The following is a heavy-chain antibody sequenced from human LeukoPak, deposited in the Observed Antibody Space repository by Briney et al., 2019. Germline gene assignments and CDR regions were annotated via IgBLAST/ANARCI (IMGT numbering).Heavy chain of an antibody. CDR1: GGSVSSGSYY. D-gene: IGHD6-13*01. Sequence: KSSETLSLTCTVSGGSVSSGSYYWSWIRQPPGKGLEWIGEINHSGSTNYNPSLKSRVTISVDTSKNQFSLKLSSVTAADTAVYYCARAGAWQHLLSYWGQGTLVTVSS. CDR2: INHSGST. CDR3: ARAGAWQHLLSY. V-gene: IGHV4-61*01. J-gene: IGHJ4*02.